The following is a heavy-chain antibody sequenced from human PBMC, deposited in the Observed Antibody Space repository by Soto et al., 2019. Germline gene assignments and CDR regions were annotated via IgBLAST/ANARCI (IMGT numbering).Heavy chain of an antibody. CDR2: INPNSGGT. D-gene: IGHD6-6*01. Sequence: XSVKVSFNASGYTFTGYYMHWVRQAPGQGLEWMGWINPNSGGTNYAQKFQGWVTMTRDTSISTAYMELSRLRSDDTAVYYCAIEYSSSYYFDYWGQGTLVTV. CDR3: AIEYSSSYYFDY. CDR1: GYTFTGYY. J-gene: IGHJ4*02. V-gene: IGHV1-2*04.